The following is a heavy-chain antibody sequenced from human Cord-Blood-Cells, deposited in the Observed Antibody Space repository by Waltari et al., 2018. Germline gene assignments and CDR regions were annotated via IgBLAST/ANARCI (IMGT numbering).Heavy chain of an antibody. CDR2: IYYSGST. CDR3: ARGPSYYDFWSGYYRVDY. CDR1: GGSISSGDYY. V-gene: IGHV4-30-4*01. J-gene: IGHJ4*02. D-gene: IGHD3-3*01. Sequence: QVQLQEAGPGLVKHSQTLSLTCTVLGGSISSGDYYLSWIRQPPGKGLEWIGYIYYSGSTYYNPSLKSRVTISVDTSKNQFSLKLSSVTAADTAVYYCARGPSYYDFWSGYYRVDYWGQGTLVTVSS.